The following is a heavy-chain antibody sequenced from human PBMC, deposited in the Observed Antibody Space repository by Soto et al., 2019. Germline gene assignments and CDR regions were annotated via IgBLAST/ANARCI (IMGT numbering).Heavy chain of an antibody. CDR3: ARVAPYYYDSSGYYYDAYWFDP. CDR1: GFTFGDYA. Sequence: GGSLRLSCTASGFTFGDYAMSWFRQAPGKGLVWVSRINSDGSSTSYADSVKGRFTISRDNAKNTLYLQMNSLRAEDTAVYYCARVAPYYYDSSGYYYDAYWFDPWGQGTLVTVSS. J-gene: IGHJ5*02. CDR2: INSDGSST. D-gene: IGHD3-22*01. V-gene: IGHV3-74*01.